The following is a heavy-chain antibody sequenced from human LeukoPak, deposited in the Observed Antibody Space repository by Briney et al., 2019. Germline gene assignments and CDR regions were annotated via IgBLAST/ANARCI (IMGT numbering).Heavy chain of an antibody. CDR1: GFTFSNYA. Sequence: GGSLRLSCAVSGFTFSNYAMSWVSQTPGDGLVLVSYMGSSGDTIYYSDSVKGRFTISRDNAKNSLYLQINSLRAEDTAVYYCASLEGATPYWGQGTLVTVSS. CDR2: MGSSGDTI. V-gene: IGHV3-48*03. J-gene: IGHJ4*02. D-gene: IGHD1-26*01. CDR3: ASLEGATPY.